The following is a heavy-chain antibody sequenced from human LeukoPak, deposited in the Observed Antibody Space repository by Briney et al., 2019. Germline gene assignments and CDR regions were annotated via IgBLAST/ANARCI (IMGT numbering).Heavy chain of an antibody. CDR2: IHHSGST. CDR3: ARDRVGATYAFDI. Sequence: SETLSLTCAVSGYSISSAYYWGWMRQPPEKGLEWIVSIHHSGSTYFNPSLKSRVTISVDTSKNQFSLKLTSVTAADTAVYYCARDRVGATYAFDIWGQGTMVTVSS. V-gene: IGHV4-38-2*02. J-gene: IGHJ3*02. CDR1: GYSISSAYY. D-gene: IGHD1-26*01.